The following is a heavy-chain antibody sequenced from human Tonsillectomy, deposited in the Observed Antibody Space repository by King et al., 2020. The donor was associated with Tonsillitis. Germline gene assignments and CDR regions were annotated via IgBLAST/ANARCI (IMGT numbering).Heavy chain of an antibody. Sequence: VQLVESGGRVVRPGGSLRLSCAASGFTFEDYGMSWVRQAPGKGLEWVSGINWNDASTVYPDSVKGRFTISRENAKNSLYMQMNSLRLEDTALYYCARRVAGSLNWYFDVWGRGTVVTVSS. J-gene: IGHJ2*01. V-gene: IGHV3-20*04. CDR1: GFTFEDYG. CDR3: ARRVAGSLNWYFDV. D-gene: IGHD6-19*01. CDR2: INWNDAST.